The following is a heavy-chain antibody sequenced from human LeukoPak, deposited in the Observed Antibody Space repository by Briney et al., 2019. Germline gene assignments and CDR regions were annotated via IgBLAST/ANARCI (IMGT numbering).Heavy chain of an antibody. J-gene: IGHJ4*02. Sequence: PGGSLRLSCAASGFTFSSYWMSWVRQAPGKGLEWVANIKQDGSEKYYVDSVKGRFTISRDNAKNSLYLQMNSLRAEDTAVYYCARVSRRTLFGVVIPTFDYWGQGSLVTVSS. CDR3: ARVSRRTLFGVVIPTFDY. V-gene: IGHV3-7*01. CDR2: IKQDGSEK. CDR1: GFTFSSYW. D-gene: IGHD3-3*01.